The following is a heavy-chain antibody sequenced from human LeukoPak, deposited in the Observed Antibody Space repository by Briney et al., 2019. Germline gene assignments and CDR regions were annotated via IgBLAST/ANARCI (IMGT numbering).Heavy chain of an antibody. D-gene: IGHD4/OR15-4a*01. Sequence: GGSLRLSCTVSGFTVSSNSMSWVRQAPGKGLEWVSFIYSDNTHYSDSVKGRFTISRDNSKNPLYLQMNSLRAEDTAVYYCARRAGAYSHPYDYWGQGTLVTVSS. CDR3: ARRAGAYSHPYDY. J-gene: IGHJ4*02. CDR1: GFTVSSNS. V-gene: IGHV3-53*01. CDR2: IYSDNT.